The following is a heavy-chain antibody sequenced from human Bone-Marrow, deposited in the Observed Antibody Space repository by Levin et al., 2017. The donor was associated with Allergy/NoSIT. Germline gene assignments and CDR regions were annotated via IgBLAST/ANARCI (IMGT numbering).Heavy chain of an antibody. V-gene: IGHV3-30*02. CDR3: AKDRVTMVQGVIKFYFYMDV. CDR1: GFTFNSYG. CDR2: SVSDGSKE. J-gene: IGHJ6*03. D-gene: IGHD3-10*01. Sequence: GGSLRLSCAGSGFTFNSYGIHWVRQAPGKGLEWVAVSVSDGSKEFYADIVKGRFTISRDNSKNTVYLEMNSLRPEDTAVYYCAKDRVTMVQGVIKFYFYMDVWGKGTTVTVSS.